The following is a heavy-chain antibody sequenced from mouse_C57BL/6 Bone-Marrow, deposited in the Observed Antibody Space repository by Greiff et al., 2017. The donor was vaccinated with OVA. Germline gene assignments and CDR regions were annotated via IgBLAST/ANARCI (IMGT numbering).Heavy chain of an antibody. J-gene: IGHJ2*01. CDR1: GYTFTSYW. Sequence: QVQLQQPGAELVKPGASVKLSCKASGYTFTSYWMQWVKQRPGQGLEWIGEIDPSDSYTNYNQKFKGKATLTVDTSSSTAYMQLSSLTSEDSAVYYCARGYYGYDYFDYWGQGTTLTVSS. CDR2: IDPSDSYT. V-gene: IGHV1-50*01. D-gene: IGHD2-2*01. CDR3: ARGYYGYDYFDY.